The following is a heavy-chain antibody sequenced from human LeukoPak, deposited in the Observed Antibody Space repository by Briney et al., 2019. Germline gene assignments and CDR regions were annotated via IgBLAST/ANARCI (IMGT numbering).Heavy chain of an antibody. V-gene: IGHV4-59*08. CDR1: GGSISSHF. CDR2: IYHSGGT. CDR3: ARLLGYCSGGSCYPDY. Sequence: SETLSLTCTVSGGSISSHFWSWIRQPPGKGLEWIGYIYHSGGTNYNPSLKSRVTISVDTSKTQFSLKLSSVTAADTAVYYCARLLGYCSGGSCYPDYWGQGTLVTVSS. D-gene: IGHD2-15*01. J-gene: IGHJ4*02.